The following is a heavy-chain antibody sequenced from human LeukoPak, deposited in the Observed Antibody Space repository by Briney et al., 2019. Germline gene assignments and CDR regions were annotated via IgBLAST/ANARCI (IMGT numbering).Heavy chain of an antibody. V-gene: IGHV3-30-3*01. CDR1: GFTFSTYA. Sequence: TGRSLRLSCAASGFTFSTYAMHWVRRAPGKGLEWVAVISYDGSNKYYADSVKGRFTISRDNSKSTLYLQMISLRAEDTAVYYCARDHWVTMVRGVIPLYGLDVWGQGSTVTVSS. CDR2: ISYDGSNK. CDR3: ARDHWVTMVRGVIPLYGLDV. D-gene: IGHD3-10*01. J-gene: IGHJ6*02.